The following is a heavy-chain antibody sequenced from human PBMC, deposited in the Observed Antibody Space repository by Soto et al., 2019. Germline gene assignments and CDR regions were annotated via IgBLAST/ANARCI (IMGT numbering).Heavy chain of an antibody. CDR3: ATDSSLVPHGDLDYMDV. D-gene: IGHD3-3*02. V-gene: IGHV3-74*01. CDR1: GGKFSTSW. Sequence: WGSLRVSWAASGGKFSTSWMHWVRQGPRKGPLWVSRINAAGSDASYADSVRGRFTVSRDNAKNTMYLQMNGLSVDDTAIYYCATDSSLVPHGDLDYMDVWGKGTTVTVSS. J-gene: IGHJ6*03. CDR2: INAAGSDA.